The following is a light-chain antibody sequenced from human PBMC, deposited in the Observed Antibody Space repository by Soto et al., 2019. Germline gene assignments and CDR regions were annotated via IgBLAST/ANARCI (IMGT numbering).Light chain of an antibody. CDR1: QSVSSS. J-gene: IGKJ1*01. CDR2: DAS. Sequence: EIVLTQSPGTLSLSPGERATLSCRASQSVSSSLAWYQQKPGQAPRLLISDASTRATGIPDRFSGSGSGTDFTLTISRLEPEDFAVYYCQQYGSSPGTFGQGTKVDIK. V-gene: IGKV3-20*01. CDR3: QQYGSSPGT.